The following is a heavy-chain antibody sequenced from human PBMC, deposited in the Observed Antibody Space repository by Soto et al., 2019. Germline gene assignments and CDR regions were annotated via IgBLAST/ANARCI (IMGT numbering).Heavy chain of an antibody. D-gene: IGHD4-17*01. CDR1: GFTFSSYA. J-gene: IGHJ4*02. CDR3: AREFYGGNSGGFDY. CDR2: ISYDGSNK. V-gene: IGHV3-30-3*01. Sequence: QVQLVESGGGVVQPGRSLRLSCAASGFTFSSYAMHWVRQAPGKGLEWVAVISYDGSNKYYADSVKGRFTISRDNSKNTLYLQMNSLRAEDTAVYYCAREFYGGNSGGFDYWGQGTLVTVSS.